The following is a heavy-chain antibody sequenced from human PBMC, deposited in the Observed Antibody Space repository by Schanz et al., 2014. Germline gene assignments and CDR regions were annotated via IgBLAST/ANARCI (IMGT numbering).Heavy chain of an antibody. V-gene: IGHV1-69*04. CDR1: GGTFSSYA. CDR2: IIPILGME. J-gene: IGHJ3*02. D-gene: IGHD3-22*01. Sequence: QVQLVQSGAEVKKPGSSVKVSCKASGGTFSSYAFSWVRQAPGQGLEWMGKIIPILGMENYAQKFQGRVTITAVICTSTAYMDLSSLRSDDTAVYYCARDMQYHYDTSGPVGAFDIWGQGTVVTVSS. CDR3: ARDMQYHYDTSGPVGAFDI.